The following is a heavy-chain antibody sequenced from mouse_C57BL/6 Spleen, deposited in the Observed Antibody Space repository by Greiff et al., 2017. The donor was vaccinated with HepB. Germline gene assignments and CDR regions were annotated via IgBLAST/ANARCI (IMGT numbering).Heavy chain of an antibody. CDR3: AIEVELRRGWFAY. CDR1: GYSITSGYD. V-gene: IGHV3-1*01. D-gene: IGHD2-12*01. J-gene: IGHJ3*01. Sequence: EVKLVESGPGMVKPSQSLSLTCTVTGYSITSGYDWHWIRHFPGKKLEWMGYISYSGSTNYNPSLKIRISITHDTSKNHFFLKLNSVTTEDTATYYCAIEVELRRGWFAYWGQGTLVTVSA. CDR2: ISYSGST.